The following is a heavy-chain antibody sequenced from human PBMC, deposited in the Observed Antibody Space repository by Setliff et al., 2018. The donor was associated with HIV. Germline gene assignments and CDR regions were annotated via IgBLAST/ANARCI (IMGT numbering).Heavy chain of an antibody. Sequence: SETLSLTCTVSGGSISSGGYYWSWIRQHPGKGLEWIGYIYHSGITYYNPSLKSRVTISVDTSKNQFSLKLSSVTAADTAVYYCARAYYDSVWGSHRYRFYYFDYWGQGTLVTISS. V-gene: IGHV4-31*03. CDR3: ARAYYDSVWGSHRYRFYYFDY. CDR1: GGSISSGGYY. J-gene: IGHJ4*02. D-gene: IGHD3-16*02. CDR2: IYHSGIT.